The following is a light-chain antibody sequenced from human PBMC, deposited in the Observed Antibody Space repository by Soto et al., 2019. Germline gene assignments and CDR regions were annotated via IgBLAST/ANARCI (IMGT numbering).Light chain of an antibody. J-gene: IGKJ1*01. Sequence: EIVMTQSPATLSVSPGERATLSCRASQSVSSNLARYQQKPGQAPRLLLYGASTRAPGIPARFSGSGSGTEFTLTISSLQSEDFAVYYCQQYNNWPPWTFGQGTKVEIK. CDR3: QQYNNWPPWT. CDR2: GAS. V-gene: IGKV3-15*01. CDR1: QSVSSN.